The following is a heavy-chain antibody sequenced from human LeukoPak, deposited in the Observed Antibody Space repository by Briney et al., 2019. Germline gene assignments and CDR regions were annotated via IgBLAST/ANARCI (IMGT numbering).Heavy chain of an antibody. J-gene: IGHJ4*02. V-gene: IGHV3-30*18. CDR2: ISYDGRNK. CDR1: GFTFSSYG. D-gene: IGHD3-10*01. Sequence: GGSLRLSCAASGFTFSSYGMHWVRQAPGKGLEWVAVISYDGRNKYYADSVKGRFTISRDNSKNTLYLQMNSLRAEDTAVYYCAKEGVFDGSGSLYGVDYWGQGTLVTVSS. CDR3: AKEGVFDGSGSLYGVDY.